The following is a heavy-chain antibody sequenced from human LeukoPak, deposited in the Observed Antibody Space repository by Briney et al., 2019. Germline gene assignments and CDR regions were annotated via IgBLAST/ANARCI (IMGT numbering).Heavy chain of an antibody. CDR3: AREGTAMVSFDY. V-gene: IGHV3-11*04. D-gene: IGHD5-18*01. CDR2: ISSGGNTI. Sequence: PGGSLRLSCAASGFTVSSNYMSWVRQAPGKGLEWVSYISSGGNTIYYADSVKGRFTISRDNAKNSLYLQMNSLRAEDTAVYYCAREGTAMVSFDYWRQGTLVTVSS. J-gene: IGHJ4*02. CDR1: GFTVSSNY.